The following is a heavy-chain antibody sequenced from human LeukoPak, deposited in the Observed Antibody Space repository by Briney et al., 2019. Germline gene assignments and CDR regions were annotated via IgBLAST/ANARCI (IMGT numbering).Heavy chain of an antibody. CDR3: ARGGAYFYVPY. CDR2: ISGGGGVI. CDR1: GFNFSRFE. D-gene: IGHD2-21*01. V-gene: IGHV3-48*03. J-gene: IGHJ4*02. Sequence: GSLRLSCAGSGFNFSRFEMNWVRQAPGEGPEWVAYISGGGGVIKYADSVKGRFTISRENADNSLYLQMKSLRVEDTAVYYCARGGAYFYVPYWGQGTLVTVSS.